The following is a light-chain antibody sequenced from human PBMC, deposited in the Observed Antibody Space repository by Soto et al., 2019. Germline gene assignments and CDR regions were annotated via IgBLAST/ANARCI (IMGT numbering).Light chain of an antibody. V-gene: IGLV2-14*01. CDR3: SSYSSSGTLFV. Sequence: QSALTQPASVSGSPGLSITVSCTGTSSDVGGHNYVSWFQQHPGQAPKLLIYEVTTRPSGVSTRFSGSKSGNTASLTISGLQAEDEADYHCSSYSSSGTLFVFGTGTKLTVL. J-gene: IGLJ1*01. CDR1: SSDVGGHNY. CDR2: EVT.